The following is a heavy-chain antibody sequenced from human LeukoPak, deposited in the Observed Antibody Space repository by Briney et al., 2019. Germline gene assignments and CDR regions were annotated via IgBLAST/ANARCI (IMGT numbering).Heavy chain of an antibody. V-gene: IGHV1-18*01. D-gene: IGHD3-22*01. CDR3: ARDDKHYYDSSGYYKVDY. CDR2: ISAYNGNT. J-gene: IGHJ4*02. Sequence: ASVKVSCKASGGTFSSYAISWVRQAPGQGLEWMGWISAYNGNTNYAQKLQGRVTMTTDTSTSTAYMELRSLRSDDTAVYYCARDDKHYYDSSGYYKVDYWGQGTLVTVSS. CDR1: GGTFSSYA.